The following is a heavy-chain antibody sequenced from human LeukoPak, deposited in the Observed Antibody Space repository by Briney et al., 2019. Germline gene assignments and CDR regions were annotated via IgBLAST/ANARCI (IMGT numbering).Heavy chain of an antibody. D-gene: IGHD1-26*01. J-gene: IGHJ4*02. V-gene: IGHV4-34*01. CDR3: ARGGIVGATTFFYFVY. CDR2: INHSGST. CDR1: GGSFSGYY. Sequence: SETLSLTCAVYGGSFSGYYWSWIRQPPGKGLEWIGEINHSGSTNYNPSLKSRVTISVDTSKNQFSLKLSSVTAADTAVYYCARGGIVGATTFFYFVYWGQGTLVTVSS.